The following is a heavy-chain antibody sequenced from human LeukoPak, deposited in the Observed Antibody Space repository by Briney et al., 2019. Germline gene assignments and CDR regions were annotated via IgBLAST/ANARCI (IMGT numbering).Heavy chain of an antibody. CDR3: ARDRGRYYDSRVLYWGYYFDS. J-gene: IGHJ4*02. CDR2: ISGSGDST. CDR1: GFTFSTYA. V-gene: IGHV3-23*01. Sequence: GGSLRLSCAASGFTFSTYAVNWVRQAPGKGLEWVSTISGSGDSTYYADSVKGRFTISRDNSKDTLYLQMSSVRVDDTAVYYCARDRGRYYDSRVLYWGYYFDSWGRGILVTVST. D-gene: IGHD3-22*01.